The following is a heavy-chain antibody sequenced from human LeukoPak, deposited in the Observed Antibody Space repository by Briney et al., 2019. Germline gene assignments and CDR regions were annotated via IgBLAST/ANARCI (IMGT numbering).Heavy chain of an antibody. CDR2: INHSGST. CDR1: GGSFSGYY. CDR3: AGVGPDQLDY. Sequence: PSETLSLTCAVYGGSFSGYYWSWIRQPPGKGLEWIGEINHSGSTNYNPSLKGRVTISVDTSKNQFSLKLSSVTAADTAVYYCAGVGPDQLDYWGQGTLVTVSS. V-gene: IGHV4-34*01. D-gene: IGHD2-2*01. J-gene: IGHJ4*02.